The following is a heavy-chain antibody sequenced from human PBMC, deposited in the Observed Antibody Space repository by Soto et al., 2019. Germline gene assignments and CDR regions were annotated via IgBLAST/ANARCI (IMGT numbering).Heavy chain of an antibody. D-gene: IGHD1-26*01. Sequence: QVQLVESGGGVVQPGRSLRLSCAPSGFTFGGHGMHWVRQAPGKGLEWVAVISFDGSRKDYADSVKGRFTISRDNSKNTLYLQMMSLRSEDTAVYYCARWDSTHYGMDVWGQGTTVTVSS. J-gene: IGHJ6*02. V-gene: IGHV3-30*03. CDR2: ISFDGSRK. CDR1: GFTFGGHG. CDR3: ARWDSTHYGMDV.